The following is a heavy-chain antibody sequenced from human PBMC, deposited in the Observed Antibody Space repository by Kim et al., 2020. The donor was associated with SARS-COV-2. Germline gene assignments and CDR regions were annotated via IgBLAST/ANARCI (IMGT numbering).Heavy chain of an antibody. J-gene: IGHJ6*02. CDR1: GGSISSSNW. CDR2: IYHSGST. CDR3: ARRDLKSSSWYSLHGEYYNYYYGMDV. D-gene: IGHD6-13*01. V-gene: IGHV4-4*02. Sequence: SETLSLTCAVSGGSISSSNWWSWVRQPPGKGLEWIGEIYHSGSTNYNPSLKSRVTISVDKSKNQFSLKLSSVTAADTAVYYCARRDLKSSSWYSLHGEYYNYYYGMDVWGQETTVTVSS.